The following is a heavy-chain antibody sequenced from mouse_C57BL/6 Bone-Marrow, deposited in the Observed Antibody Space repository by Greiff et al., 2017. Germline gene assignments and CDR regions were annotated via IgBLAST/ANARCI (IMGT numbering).Heavy chain of an antibody. CDR1: GYTFTSYW. V-gene: IGHV1-55*01. CDR2: IYPGSGST. Sequence: QVQLQQPGAELVKPGASVKMSCKASGYTFTSYWITWVKQRPGQGLEWIGDIYPGSGSTKYNEKFKSKATLNVDTSSSRAYMQLSSLTSEDAAVYYCARERGYGNYYFDDWGKGTTLTVSS. J-gene: IGHJ2*01. D-gene: IGHD2-10*02. CDR3: ARERGYGNYYFDD.